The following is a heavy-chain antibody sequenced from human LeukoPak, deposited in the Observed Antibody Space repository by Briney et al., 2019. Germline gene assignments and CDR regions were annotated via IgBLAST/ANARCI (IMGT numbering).Heavy chain of an antibody. D-gene: IGHD2-21*02. CDR1: GFTFSSYW. CDR3: ARAYCGGDCFNFDY. Sequence: PGGSLRLSCAASGFTFSSYWMSWVRQAPGKGLEWVAVIWYDGSNKYYADSVKGRFTISRDNSKNTLYLQMNSLRAEDTAVYYCARAYCGGDCFNFDYWGQGTLVTVSS. J-gene: IGHJ4*02. CDR2: IWYDGSNK. V-gene: IGHV3-33*08.